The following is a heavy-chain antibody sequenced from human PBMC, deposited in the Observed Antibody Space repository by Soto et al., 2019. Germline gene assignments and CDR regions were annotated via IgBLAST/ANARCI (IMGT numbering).Heavy chain of an antibody. J-gene: IGHJ3*02. Sequence: ASVKVSCKASGYTFTSYGISWVRQAPGQGLEWMGWISAYNGNTNYAQKLQGRVTMTTDTSTSTAYMELRILRSDDTAVYYCALGILQLWASDAFDIWGKGPMVTVSS. CDR2: ISAYNGNT. CDR1: GYTFTSYG. D-gene: IGHD5-18*01. CDR3: ALGILQLWASDAFDI. V-gene: IGHV1-18*04.